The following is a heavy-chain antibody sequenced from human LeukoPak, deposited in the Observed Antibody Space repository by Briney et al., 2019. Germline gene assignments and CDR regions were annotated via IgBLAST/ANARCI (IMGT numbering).Heavy chain of an antibody. CDR2: ISAYNGNT. V-gene: IGHV1-18*01. CDR1: GYTFTSYG. J-gene: IGHJ4*02. Sequence: GASVKVSCKASGYTFTSYGISWVRQAPGQGLEWMGWISAYNGNTNYAQKFQGRVTMTEDTSTDTAYIELSSLRSEDTAVYYCATVPLGPWYYFDYWGQGTLVTVSS. CDR3: ATVPLGPWYYFDY. D-gene: IGHD6-13*01.